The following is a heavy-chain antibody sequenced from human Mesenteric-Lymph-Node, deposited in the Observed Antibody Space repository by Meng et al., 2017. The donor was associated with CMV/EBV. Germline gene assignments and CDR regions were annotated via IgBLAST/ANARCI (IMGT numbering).Heavy chain of an antibody. V-gene: IGHV3-30*02. CDR3: ARDRGFQDAVNSFDP. D-gene: IGHD5-24*01. CDR1: GFTFSSYG. CDR2: IRYDGRRK. J-gene: IGHJ5*02. Sequence: SGFTFSSYGMHWVRQAPGKGLEWVAFIRYDGRRKYYTDSVKGRFSVSRDNSKNTLYLQVNSLRSEDTAVYYCARDRGFQDAVNSFDPWGQGTLVTVSS.